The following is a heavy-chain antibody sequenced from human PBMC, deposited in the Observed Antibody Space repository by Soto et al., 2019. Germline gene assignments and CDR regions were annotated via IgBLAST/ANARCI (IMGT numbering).Heavy chain of an antibody. V-gene: IGHV4-30-4*01. J-gene: IGHJ6*04. CDR3: ARVGGATGTLYYGMDV. CDR2: IYYSGST. CDR1: GGSISSGDYY. Sequence: SETLSLTCTVSGGSISSGDYYWSWIRQPPGKGLEWIGYIYYSGSTYYNPSLKSRVTISVDTSKNQFSLKLSSVTAADTAVYYCARVGGATGTLYYGMDVWGKGTTVTVPS. D-gene: IGHD5-12*01.